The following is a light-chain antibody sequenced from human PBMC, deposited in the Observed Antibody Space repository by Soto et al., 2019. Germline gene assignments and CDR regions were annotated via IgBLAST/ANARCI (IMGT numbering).Light chain of an antibody. V-gene: IGKV3-15*01. Sequence: EIVMTQSPATLSVSPGERATLSCRASQSVSSNLAWYQQKPGQAPRLLIYGASTRATGIPARFSGSGSGTEFTLTISSLQSEDFAVYYCQQYNNLPHFGPGTKVDIK. CDR3: QQYNNLPH. J-gene: IGKJ3*01. CDR2: GAS. CDR1: QSVSSN.